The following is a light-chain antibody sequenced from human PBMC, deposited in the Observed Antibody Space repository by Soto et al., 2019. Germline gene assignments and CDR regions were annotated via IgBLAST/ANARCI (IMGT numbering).Light chain of an antibody. CDR3: QQYKT. CDR2: GTS. CDR1: QSASSRY. V-gene: IGKV3-20*01. Sequence: EMVLTQSPGTLSLSLGERATLSCRASQSASSRYLAWYQQKPGQAPRLLIYGTSSRATGIPDRFSGSGYGTDFTLTISRLEPEDFAVYYCQQYKTFGPGTKVDIK. J-gene: IGKJ3*01.